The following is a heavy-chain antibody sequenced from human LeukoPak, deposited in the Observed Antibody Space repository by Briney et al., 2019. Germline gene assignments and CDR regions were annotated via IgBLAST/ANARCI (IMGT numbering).Heavy chain of an antibody. CDR3: ARDRVSGSGSIDY. J-gene: IGHJ4*02. CDR1: GFTFTNHW. D-gene: IGHD3-10*01. V-gene: IGHV3-7*01. CDR2: IREDGGHT. Sequence: PGGSLRLSCVTSGFTFTNHWMSWVRQAPGKGLEWVANIREDGGHTNYVDSVKGRFTISRDNAKNSLYLQMNSLRVEDTAVYYCARDRVSGSGSIDYWGQGTLVTVSS.